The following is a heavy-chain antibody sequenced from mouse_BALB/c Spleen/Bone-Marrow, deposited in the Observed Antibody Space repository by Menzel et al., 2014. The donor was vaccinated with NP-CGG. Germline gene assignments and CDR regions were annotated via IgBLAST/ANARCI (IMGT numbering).Heavy chain of an antibody. CDR1: GYTFTSYW. Sequence: QVQLQQSGAELVKPGASVKLSCKASGYTFTSYWIHWVKQRPGQGLEWIGEINPSNGRTNYNEKFKSKATLIVDKSSSTAYMQLSSLTSEDSAVYYCARLLLRFYALDYWGQGTSVTVSS. J-gene: IGHJ4*01. D-gene: IGHD1-1*01. CDR3: ARLLLRFYALDY. CDR2: INPSNGRT. V-gene: IGHV1S81*02.